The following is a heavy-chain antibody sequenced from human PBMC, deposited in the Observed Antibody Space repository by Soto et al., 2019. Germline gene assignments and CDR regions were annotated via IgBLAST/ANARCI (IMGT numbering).Heavy chain of an antibody. J-gene: IGHJ4*02. D-gene: IGHD6-19*01. CDR1: GGSISRSNYY. V-gene: IGHV4-39*01. Sequence: SETLSLTCSVSGGSISRSNYYWAWIRQPPGKGLEWIGSVYHTGNTYYSLSLRSRVARSLDTSKNQFSLRLDAVSAADTATYYCARLGGIAVAGPIYYWGQGTLVTVSS. CDR3: ARLGGIAVAGPIYY. CDR2: VYHTGNT.